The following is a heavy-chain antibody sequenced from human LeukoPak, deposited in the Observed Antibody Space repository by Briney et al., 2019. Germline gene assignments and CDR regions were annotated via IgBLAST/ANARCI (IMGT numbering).Heavy chain of an antibody. V-gene: IGHV4-59*01. CDR1: GDSMKSYY. CDR3: ARNPRSGYFPHYHYYGMDV. D-gene: IGHD3-3*01. J-gene: IGHJ6*02. Sequence: PSETLSLTCTVSGDSMKSYYWTWIRQSPGKGLEWIGYIYYTGSTNYNPSLKSRVTISVDTSKNQFSLKLSSVTAADTAVYYCARNPRSGYFPHYHYYGMDVWGQGTTVTVSS. CDR2: IYYTGST.